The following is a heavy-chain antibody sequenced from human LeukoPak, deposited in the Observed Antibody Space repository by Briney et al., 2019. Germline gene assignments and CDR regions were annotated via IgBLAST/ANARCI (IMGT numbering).Heavy chain of an antibody. V-gene: IGHV3-30-3*01. J-gene: IGHJ4*02. CDR1: GFTFSSYA. CDR3: ARDFGGRSSGLTHPLDY. D-gene: IGHD6-13*01. CDR2: ISYDGSNK. Sequence: GGSLRLSCAASGFTFSSYAMHWVRQAPGKGLEWVAVISYDGSNKYYADSVKGRFTISRDNSKNTLYLQMYSLRAEDTAVYYCARDFGGRSSGLTHPLDYWGQGPLFTVSS.